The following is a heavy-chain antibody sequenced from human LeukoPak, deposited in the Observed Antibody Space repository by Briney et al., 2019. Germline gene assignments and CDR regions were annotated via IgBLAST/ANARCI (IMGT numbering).Heavy chain of an antibody. D-gene: IGHD2-2*01. CDR3: ARQLYCSSTSCWGSAFDI. CDR1: GGSISSSSYY. J-gene: IGHJ3*02. CDR2: IYYSGST. Sequence: SETLSLTCTVSGGSISSSSYYWGWIRQPPGKGVGWIGSIYYSGSTYYNPSLKSRVTISVDTSKNQFSLKLSSVTAADTAVYYCARQLYCSSTSCWGSAFDIWGQGTMVTVSS. V-gene: IGHV4-39*01.